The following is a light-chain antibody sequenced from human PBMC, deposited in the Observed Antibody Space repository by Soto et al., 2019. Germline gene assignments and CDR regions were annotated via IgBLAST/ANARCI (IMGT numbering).Light chain of an antibody. CDR3: QQYGSSPPIT. CDR1: QSVSSSY. J-gene: IGKJ3*01. CDR2: RAS. Sequence: EIVLTQSPGTLSLSPGERATLSCRASQSVSSSYLAWYQHKPGQAPRLLIYRASGRATGIPDRFSGSGSGTDFTLTISRLEPEDFAVYYCQQYGSSPPITFGPGTKVDIK. V-gene: IGKV3-20*01.